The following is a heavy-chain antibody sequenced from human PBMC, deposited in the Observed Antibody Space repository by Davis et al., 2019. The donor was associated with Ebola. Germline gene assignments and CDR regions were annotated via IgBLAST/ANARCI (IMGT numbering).Heavy chain of an antibody. J-gene: IGHJ4*02. D-gene: IGHD6-19*01. Sequence: PGGSLRLSCAASGFTFSSYAMSWVRQAPGKGLEWVSGISGRGGSIYYADSAKGRLTISRDNSNNMLYLQMDSVRVEDTAIYYCAKDRKYSSGWGYFDFWGQGSLVTVSS. CDR3: AKDRKYSSGWGYFDF. V-gene: IGHV3-23*01. CDR1: GFTFSSYA. CDR2: ISGRGGSI.